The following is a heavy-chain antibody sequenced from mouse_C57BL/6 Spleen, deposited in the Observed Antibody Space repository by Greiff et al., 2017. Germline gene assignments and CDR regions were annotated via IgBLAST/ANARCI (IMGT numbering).Heavy chain of an antibody. CDR1: GYSITRGYY. D-gene: IGHD4-1*01. CDR2: ISYDGSN. V-gene: IGHV3-6*01. Sequence: EVQLQQSGPGLVKPSQSLSLTCSVTGYSITRGYYWNWIRQFPGNKLEWLGYISYDGSNNYNPSLKNRISITRDTSKNQFFLKLNSVPTEDTATYYCARGPGTGYAMDYWGQGTSVTVSS. J-gene: IGHJ4*01. CDR3: ARGPGTGYAMDY.